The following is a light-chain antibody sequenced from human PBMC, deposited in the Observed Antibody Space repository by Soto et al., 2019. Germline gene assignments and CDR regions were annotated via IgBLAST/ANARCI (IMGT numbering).Light chain of an antibody. V-gene: IGLV2-8*01. J-gene: IGLJ3*02. CDR2: EVT. CDR3: SSYAASNNFYFV. CDR1: SSDVGGYNY. Sequence: QSALTQPPSASGSPGQSVTLSCTGTSSDVGGYNYVSWYQQYPGRAPNLMIYEVTKRPSGVPDRFSGSKSGNTASLTVSGLQAEDEADYYCSSYAASNNFYFVFGGGTKLTVL.